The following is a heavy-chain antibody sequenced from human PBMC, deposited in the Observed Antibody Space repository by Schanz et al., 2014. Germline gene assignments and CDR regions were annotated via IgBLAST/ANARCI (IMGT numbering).Heavy chain of an antibody. CDR3: ARDRLECGAECYSVEVFEI. Sequence: QVQLVESGAEVKKPGASVKVSCKASGYTFTSYSMHWVRQAPGQGLEWMGIINLSGGSTNNAQKFQGRVTMTRDTSTSTAYMELRNLRSDDTAVYYCARDRLECGAECYSVEVFEIWGQGTLXIVSS. V-gene: IGHV1-46*01. D-gene: IGHD2-21*01. CDR2: INLSGGST. CDR1: GYTFTSYS. J-gene: IGHJ4*02.